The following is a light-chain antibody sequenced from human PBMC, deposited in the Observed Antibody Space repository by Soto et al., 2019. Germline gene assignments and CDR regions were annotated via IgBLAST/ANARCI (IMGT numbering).Light chain of an antibody. J-gene: IGKJ4*01. CDR1: QSISSW. V-gene: IGKV1-5*03. CDR3: QHGST. CDR2: KAS. Sequence: DIQMTQSPSTLSASVGDRVTITCRASQSISSWLVWYQQKPGKAPKLLIYKASSLESGVPSRFSGSGSGTEFTLTISSLQPDDFATYYCQHGSTFGGGTKVEIK.